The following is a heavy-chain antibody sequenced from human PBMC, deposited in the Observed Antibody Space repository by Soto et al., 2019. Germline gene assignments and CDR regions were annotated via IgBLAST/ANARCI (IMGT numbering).Heavy chain of an antibody. D-gene: IGHD6-13*01. V-gene: IGHV1-2*02. CDR2: ISPRTGSS. J-gene: IGHJ4*02. CDR1: GYTFTDYY. CDR3: AREHSSSSDFDY. Sequence: ASVKVSCKASGYTFTDYYIHWVRQAPGQGLEWMGWISPRTGSSNFAQRFQGRVSMTRDTSITTAYMELRRLKSDDMAVYYCAREHSSSSDFDYWGQGTLVTVSS.